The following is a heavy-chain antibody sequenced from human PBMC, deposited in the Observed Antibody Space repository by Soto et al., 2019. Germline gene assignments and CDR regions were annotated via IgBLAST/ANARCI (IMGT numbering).Heavy chain of an antibody. CDR3: ARSQGGSSSLDISYDYYYGMDV. Sequence: QVQLVQSGAEVKKPGSSVKVSCKAPGGTFSSYAISWVRQAPGQGLEWMGGIIPIFGTAKYAQKFQGRVTITADESTSTGYMELSSLRSEDTAVYYCARSQGGSSSLDISYDYYYGMDVWGQGTTVTVSS. CDR2: IIPIFGTA. CDR1: GGTFSSYA. J-gene: IGHJ6*02. D-gene: IGHD2-15*01. V-gene: IGHV1-69*01.